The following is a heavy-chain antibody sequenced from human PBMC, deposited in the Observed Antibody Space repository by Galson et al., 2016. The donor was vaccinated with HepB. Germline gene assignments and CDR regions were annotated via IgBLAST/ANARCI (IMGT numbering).Heavy chain of an antibody. CDR3: ARDDSRSFYYFYYRMDV. V-gene: IGHV3-30-3*01. Sequence: LRLSCAASGFTFSNYALHWVRQAPGKGLEWVAVVSFDGNNQYYADSVKGRFTISRDISKNMLYLQMNSLRAEDTAVYYCARDDSRSFYYFYYRMDVWGKGTTVTVAS. J-gene: IGHJ6*04. CDR1: GFTFSNYA. CDR2: VSFDGNNQ. D-gene: IGHD1-26*01.